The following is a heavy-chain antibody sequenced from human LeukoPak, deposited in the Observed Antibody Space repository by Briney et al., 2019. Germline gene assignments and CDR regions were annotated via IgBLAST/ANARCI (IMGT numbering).Heavy chain of an antibody. V-gene: IGHV1-18*01. CDR1: GYSFTSYG. CDR2: ISVYNGNT. D-gene: IGHD3-10*01. CDR3: ARDGEFYSNYFNY. J-gene: IGHJ4*02. Sequence: GASVKVSCKASGYSFTSYGISWVRQAPGQGLEWMGWISVYNGNTNYAQKLQGRVPMTTDRSTSTAYMELRSLRSDDTAVYYCARDGEFYSNYFNYWGQGTLVTVSS.